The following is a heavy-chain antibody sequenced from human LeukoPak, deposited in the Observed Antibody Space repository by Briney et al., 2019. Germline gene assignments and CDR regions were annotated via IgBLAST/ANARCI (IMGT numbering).Heavy chain of an antibody. V-gene: IGHV3-74*01. Sequence: GGSLRLSCAASGFTFSSYWMHWVRQAPGKGLVWVSRINSDGSSTSYADSVKGRFTISRDNAKNTLSLQMNSLRAEDTAVYYCASYSDPIAAAGTGFDYWGQGTLVTVSS. D-gene: IGHD6-13*01. CDR1: GFTFSSYW. J-gene: IGHJ4*02. CDR3: ASYSDPIAAAGTGFDY. CDR2: INSDGSST.